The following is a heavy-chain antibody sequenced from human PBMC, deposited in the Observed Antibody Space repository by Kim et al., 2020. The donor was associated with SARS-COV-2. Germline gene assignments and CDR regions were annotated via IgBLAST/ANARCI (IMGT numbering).Heavy chain of an antibody. D-gene: IGHD5-12*01. J-gene: IGHJ2*01. V-gene: IGHV4-34*01. Sequence: NSRVTISVDTSKNQFSLKLSCVTAADTAVYYCARGFKIGLRRPRGWYFDLWGRGTLVTVSS. CDR3: ARGFKIGLRRPRGWYFDL.